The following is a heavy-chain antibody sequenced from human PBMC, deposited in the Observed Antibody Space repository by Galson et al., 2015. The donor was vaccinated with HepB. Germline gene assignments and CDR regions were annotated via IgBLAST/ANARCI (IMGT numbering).Heavy chain of an antibody. J-gene: IGHJ6*02. CDR1: KFTFSSYW. V-gene: IGHV3-33*08. CDR2: IWYDGSNK. Sequence: LRLSCAASKFTFSSYWMSWVRQAPGKGLEWVAVIWYDGSNKYYADSVKGRFTISRDNSKNTLYLQMNSLRAEDTAVYYCARELNYYYGMDVWGQGTTVTVSS. CDR3: ARELNYYYGMDV.